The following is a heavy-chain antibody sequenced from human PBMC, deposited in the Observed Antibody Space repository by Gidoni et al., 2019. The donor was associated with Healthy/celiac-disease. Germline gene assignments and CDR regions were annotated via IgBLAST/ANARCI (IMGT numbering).Heavy chain of an antibody. V-gene: IGHV3-21*01. J-gene: IGHJ5*02. CDR2: ISSSSSYI. D-gene: IGHD3-3*01. CDR3: ARDTIRPYVGYGFDP. CDR1: GCNFSSYS. Sequence: EVQLVESGGGLVKPGGSLRLSCAASGCNFSSYSMNWVRQAPGKGLEWVSSISSSSSYIYYADSVKGRFTISRDNAKNSLYLQMNSLRAEDTAVYYCARDTIRPYVGYGFDPWGQGTLVTVSS.